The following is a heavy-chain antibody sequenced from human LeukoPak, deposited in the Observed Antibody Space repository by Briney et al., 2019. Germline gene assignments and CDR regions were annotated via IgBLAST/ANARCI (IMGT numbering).Heavy chain of an antibody. J-gene: IGHJ3*02. CDR2: IIPIFGTA. Sequence: ASVKVSCKASGGTFSSYAISWVRQAPGQGLEWMGGIIPIFGTANYAQKFQGRVTITADESTSTAYMELSSLRSEDTAVYYCARRYYYDSSGYYYGPFDIWGQRTMVTVSS. D-gene: IGHD3-22*01. V-gene: IGHV1-69*13. CDR3: ARRYYYDSSGYYYGPFDI. CDR1: GGTFSSYA.